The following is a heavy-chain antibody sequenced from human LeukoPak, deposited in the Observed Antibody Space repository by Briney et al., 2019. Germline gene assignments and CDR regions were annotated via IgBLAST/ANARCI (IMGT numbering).Heavy chain of an antibody. CDR2: ISGSGGST. J-gene: IGHJ4*02. Sequence: GGSLRLSCAASGFTFYNYVMNWVRQAPGKGLECVSGISGSGGSTYYADPVKGRFTISRDNSKNTLYLQMSSLTAEDTAVYYCAKGLQRLVLYANIADSWGQGTLVTVSS. V-gene: IGHV3-23*01. CDR1: GFTFYNYV. CDR3: AKGLQRLVLYANIADS. D-gene: IGHD6-6*01.